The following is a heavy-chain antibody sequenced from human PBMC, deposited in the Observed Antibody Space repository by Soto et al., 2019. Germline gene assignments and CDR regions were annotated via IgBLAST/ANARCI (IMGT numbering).Heavy chain of an antibody. Sequence: QVQLVQSGAEVKKPGSSVKVSCKASGGTFSSYTISWVRQAPGQGLEWMGGIIPIFGTANYAQKFQGRVTITADEATSTAYMELGSLRSEDTAVYYCARDIRGSQFATLADWGQGTMVTVSS. V-gene: IGHV1-69*12. CDR3: ARDIRGSQFATLAD. CDR1: GGTFSSYT. CDR2: IIPIFGTA. J-gene: IGHJ3*01. D-gene: IGHD5-12*01.